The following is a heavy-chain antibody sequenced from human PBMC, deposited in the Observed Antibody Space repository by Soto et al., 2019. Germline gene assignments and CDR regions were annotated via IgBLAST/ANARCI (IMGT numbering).Heavy chain of an antibody. D-gene: IGHD3-10*01. CDR2: ISANNGDT. J-gene: IGHJ6*03. V-gene: IGHV1-18*01. Sequence: QVQLVQSGAEVKKPGASVQVSCKASGYTFTNHGISWVRQAPGQGLEWLGWISANNGDTNYAQKLQGRVTVTTDTSTSTGYMELRSLRSEDTAVYYCARMVRGSNIDYYHYMDVWGKGTTVTVSS. CDR3: ARMVRGSNIDYYHYMDV. CDR1: GYTFTNHG.